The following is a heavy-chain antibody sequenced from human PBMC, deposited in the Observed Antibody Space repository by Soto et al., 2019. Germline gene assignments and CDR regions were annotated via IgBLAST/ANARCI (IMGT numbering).Heavy chain of an antibody. CDR2: IYHSGNT. CDR1: GASISISGYS. Sequence: SETLSLTCAVSGASISISGYSWSWIRQPPGKGLEWIGDIYHSGNTNYSPSLKSRVTMSVDGSKNQFSLSLTSLTAADTAVYYCGRGLYVLRFLARLPHLDTWGRGTRVTISS. D-gene: IGHD3-3*01. V-gene: IGHV4-30-2*01. J-gene: IGHJ5*02. CDR3: GRGLYVLRFLARLPHLDT.